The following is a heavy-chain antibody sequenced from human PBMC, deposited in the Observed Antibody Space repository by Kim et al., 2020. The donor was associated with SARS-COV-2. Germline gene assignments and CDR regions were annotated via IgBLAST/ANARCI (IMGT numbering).Heavy chain of an antibody. CDR2: INHSGST. Sequence: SETLSLTCAVYGGSFSGYYWSWIRQPPGKGLEWIGEINHSGSTNYNPSLKSRVTISVDTSKNQFSLKLSSVTAADTAVYYCARVAWGSSWYSAFDIWGQGTMVTVSS. CDR1: GGSFSGYY. J-gene: IGHJ3*02. V-gene: IGHV4-34*01. CDR3: ARVAWGSSWYSAFDI. D-gene: IGHD6-13*01.